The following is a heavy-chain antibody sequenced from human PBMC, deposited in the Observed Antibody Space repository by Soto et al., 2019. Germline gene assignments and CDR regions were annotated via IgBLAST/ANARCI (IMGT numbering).Heavy chain of an antibody. J-gene: IGHJ4*02. V-gene: IGHV1-2*02. CDR3: VMQRGGVVY. CDR2: INPNNGGI. Sequence: QVHLVQSGAEVRKPGASVKVSCKASGYSFTGNSMHWVRQAPGQGLEWMGWINPNNGGINYAQKLQGRVTKTRDTAISTAYMDLSRLRSDDTAVYYCVMQRGGVVYWGQGTLVTVSS. CDR1: GYSFTGNS. D-gene: IGHD6-25*01.